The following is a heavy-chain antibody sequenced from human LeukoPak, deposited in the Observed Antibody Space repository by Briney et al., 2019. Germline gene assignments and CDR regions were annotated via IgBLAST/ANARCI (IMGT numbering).Heavy chain of an antibody. J-gene: IGHJ4*02. Sequence: SETLSLTCTVSGGSISSSSYYWGWIRQPPGKGLEWIGYIYYSGSTNYNPSLKSRVTISVDTSKNQFSLKLSSVTAADTAVYYCAAQRAGPGGDYWGQGTLVTVSS. CDR2: IYYSGST. CDR3: AAQRAGPGGDY. CDR1: GGSISSSSYY. V-gene: IGHV4-61*05. D-gene: IGHD3-10*01.